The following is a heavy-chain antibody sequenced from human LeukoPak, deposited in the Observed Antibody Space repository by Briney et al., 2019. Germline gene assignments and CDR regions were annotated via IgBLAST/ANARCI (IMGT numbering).Heavy chain of an antibody. V-gene: IGHV3-23*01. Sequence: GGSLRLSCTAYGFTFANYAMNWVRQAPGKGLEWVSSLSGSGDDTSYADFVKGLFTISRDNSRDTLYLQMNSLRAEDTGVYYCAKQFVDIWGQGTLVTVSS. CDR2: LSGSGDDT. D-gene: IGHD5-24*01. J-gene: IGHJ5*02. CDR3: AKQFVDI. CDR1: GFTFANYA.